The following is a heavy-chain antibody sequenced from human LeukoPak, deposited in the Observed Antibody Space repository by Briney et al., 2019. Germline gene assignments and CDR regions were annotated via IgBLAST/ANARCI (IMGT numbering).Heavy chain of an antibody. Sequence: GGSLRLSCAASGFTFSSYDMHWVRQPPGKGLEWVAFIRYDGSNKHYADSVKGRFTISRDNSKNTLYLQMNSLRAEDTAVYLFANLGMGIDYWGQGTLVTVST. D-gene: IGHD7-27*01. V-gene: IGHV3-30*02. CDR2: IRYDGSNK. CDR3: ANLGMGIDY. CDR1: GFTFSSYD. J-gene: IGHJ4*02.